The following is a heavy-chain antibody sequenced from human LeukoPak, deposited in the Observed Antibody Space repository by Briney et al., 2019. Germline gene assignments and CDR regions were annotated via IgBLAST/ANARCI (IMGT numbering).Heavy chain of an antibody. CDR2: ISSGGYNI. Sequence: GGSLRLSCAASGLTFSDFYMGWIRQAPGKGLECVSYISSGGYNIHYADSVKGRFTISRDDAQNSLILQMNSLTAEDTAVFYCARGSRYGSGSHFDFWGQGTLVTVSS. CDR3: ARGSRYGSGSHFDF. CDR1: GLTFSDFY. V-gene: IGHV3-11*01. J-gene: IGHJ4*02. D-gene: IGHD3-10*01.